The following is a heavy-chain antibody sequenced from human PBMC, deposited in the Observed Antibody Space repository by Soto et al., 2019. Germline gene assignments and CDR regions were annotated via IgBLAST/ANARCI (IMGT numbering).Heavy chain of an antibody. V-gene: IGHV1-69*12. J-gene: IGHJ4*02. CDR3: ARIGTLDWIDDY. CDR2: IIPMYGTT. D-gene: IGHD1-1*01. Sequence: QVQLVQSGAEVKKPGSSVKVSCKASGGTFRGYVTSWVRQAPGQGLEWLGGIIPMYGTTYYAQTFQGRVTISADESTSTAFMERSSLRSEDTAVYYCARIGTLDWIDDYWGQGTLVTVSS. CDR1: GGTFRGYV.